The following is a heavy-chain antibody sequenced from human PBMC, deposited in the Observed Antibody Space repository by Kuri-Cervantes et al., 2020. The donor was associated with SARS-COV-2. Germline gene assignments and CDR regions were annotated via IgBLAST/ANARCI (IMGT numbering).Heavy chain of an antibody. V-gene: IGHV3-30-3*02. Sequence: GESLKISCAASGFTFSTYSTHWVRQAPGKGLEWVALVSYDRDKKNYADSVKGRFTISRDNSKNTLYLQMNSLRAEDTAVYYRAKSDSHDILTGYGHYYYMDVWGKGTTVTVSS. CDR2: VSYDRDKK. J-gene: IGHJ6*03. D-gene: IGHD3-9*01. CDR1: GFTFSTYS. CDR3: AKSDSHDILTGYGHYYYMDV.